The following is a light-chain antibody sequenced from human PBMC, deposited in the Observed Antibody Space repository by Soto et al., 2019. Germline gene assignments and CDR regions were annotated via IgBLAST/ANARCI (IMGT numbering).Light chain of an antibody. J-gene: IGKJ4*01. V-gene: IGKV1-33*01. CDR3: QQLT. CDR1: QDISNY. Sequence: DLQMTQSPSSLSASVGDRVTITCQASQDISNYLNWYQQKPGKAPKLLIYDASNLETGVPSRFSGSGSGTDFTFTISSLQPEDIATYYCQQLTFGGGTKVEMK. CDR2: DAS.